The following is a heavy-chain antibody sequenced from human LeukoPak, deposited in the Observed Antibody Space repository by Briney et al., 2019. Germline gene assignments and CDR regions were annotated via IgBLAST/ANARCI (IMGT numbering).Heavy chain of an antibody. D-gene: IGHD4-23*01. Sequence: PGGSLRLSCAASGFTFSSYDMHWVRQATGKGLEWVSAIGTAGDTYYPGSVKGRFTISRENAKNSLYLQMNSLRAGDTAVYYCARELPGAGGPTFDYWGQGTLVTVSS. J-gene: IGHJ4*02. V-gene: IGHV3-13*01. CDR3: ARELPGAGGPTFDY. CDR1: GFTFSSYD. CDR2: IGTAGDT.